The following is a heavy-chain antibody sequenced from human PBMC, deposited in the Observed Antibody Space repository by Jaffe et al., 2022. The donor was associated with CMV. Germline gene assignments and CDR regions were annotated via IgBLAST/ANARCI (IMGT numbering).Heavy chain of an antibody. CDR3: ASSAFSHSSGWYSFSGPVNWFDP. CDR1: GGSISSSSYY. D-gene: IGHD6-19*01. Sequence: QLQLQESGPGLVKPSETLSLTCTVSGGSISSSSYYWGWIRQPPGKGLEWIGSIYYSGSTYYNPSLKSRVTISVDTSKNQFSLKLSSVTAADTAVYYCASSAFSHSSGWYSFSGPVNWFDPWGQGTLVTVSS. J-gene: IGHJ5*02. V-gene: IGHV4-39*01. CDR2: IYYSGST.